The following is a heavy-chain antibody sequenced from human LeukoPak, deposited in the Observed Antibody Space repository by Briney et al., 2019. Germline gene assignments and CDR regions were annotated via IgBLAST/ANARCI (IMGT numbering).Heavy chain of an antibody. D-gene: IGHD6-19*01. CDR3: ARAWRYSSGWYDN. J-gene: IGHJ5*02. CDR1: AFTFSSYW. V-gene: IGHV3-7*05. Sequence: GGSLRLSCAASAFTFSSYWMSWVRQAPGKGLEWVANIKQDGSEKYYVDSVKGRFTISRDNAKNSLYLQMNSLRAEDTAVYYCARAWRYSSGWYDNWGQGTLVTVSS. CDR2: IKQDGSEK.